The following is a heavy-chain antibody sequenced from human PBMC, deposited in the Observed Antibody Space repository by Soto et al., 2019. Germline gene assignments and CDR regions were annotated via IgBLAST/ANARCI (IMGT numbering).Heavy chain of an antibody. CDR2: INPNTGGT. CDR3: ARGQGVWPNIWFDF. V-gene: IGHV1-2*04. D-gene: IGHD3-16*01. J-gene: IGHJ5*01. Sequence: SVKVSCKTSGFTFTGYYLHWLRQAPGQRPEWMGWINPNTGGTNYAQNFQGWVTMTRDTSISTAYMELSNLTSDDTAVYYCARGQGVWPNIWFDFWGQGTPVTVSS. CDR1: GFTFTGYY.